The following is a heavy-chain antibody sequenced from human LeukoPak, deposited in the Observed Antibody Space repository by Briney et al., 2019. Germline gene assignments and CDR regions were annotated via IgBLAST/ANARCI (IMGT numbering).Heavy chain of an antibody. V-gene: IGHV1-18*01. CDR1: GYTFTSYG. CDR2: ISAYNGNT. Sequence: ASVKVSCKASGYTFTSYGISWVRQAPGQGLEWMGWISAYNGNTNYAQKLQGRVTMTTDTYTSTAYMELRSLRSDDAAVYYCARDNSVGDNAWWFDPWGQGTLVTVSS. J-gene: IGHJ5*02. CDR3: ARDNSVGDNAWWFDP. D-gene: IGHD1-26*01.